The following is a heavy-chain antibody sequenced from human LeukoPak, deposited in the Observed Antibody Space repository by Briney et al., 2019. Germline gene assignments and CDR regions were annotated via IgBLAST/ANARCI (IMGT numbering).Heavy chain of an antibody. D-gene: IGHD2-2*01. CDR1: GYTFTSYG. J-gene: IGHJ5*02. CDR2: ISAYNGNT. Sequence: ASVKVSCKASGYTFTSYGISWVRQAPGQGLEWMGWISAYNGNTNYAQKLQGRVTMTTDTSTSTAYMELRSLRSDDTAVYYCARDQKASTSRLGLDPWGQGTLVTVSS. CDR3: ARDQKASTSRLGLDP. V-gene: IGHV1-18*04.